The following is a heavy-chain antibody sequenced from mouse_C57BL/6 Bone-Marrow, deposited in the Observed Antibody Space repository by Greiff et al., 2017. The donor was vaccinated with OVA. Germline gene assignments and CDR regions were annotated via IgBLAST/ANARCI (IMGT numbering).Heavy chain of an antibody. D-gene: IGHD1-1*01. Sequence: VQLKQSGSELVKPGASVKMSCKASGYTFTDYNMHWVKQSHGKSLEWIGYINPNNGGTSYNQKFKGKATLTVNKSSSTAYMELRSLTSEDSAVYYCARPYYGSSGNYWGQGTTLTVSS. CDR3: ARPYYGSSGNY. J-gene: IGHJ2*01. V-gene: IGHV1-22*01. CDR1: GYTFTDYN. CDR2: INPNNGGT.